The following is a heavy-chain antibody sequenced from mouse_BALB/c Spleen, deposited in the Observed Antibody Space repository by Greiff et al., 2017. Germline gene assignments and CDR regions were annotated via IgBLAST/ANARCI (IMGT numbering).Heavy chain of an antibody. Sequence: QVHVKQPGAELVKPGASVKLSCKASGYTFTSYYMYWVKQRPGQGLEWIGGINPSNGGTNFNEKFKSKATLTVDKSSSTAYMQLSSLTSEDSAVYYCTRKYYFDYWGQGTTLTVSS. CDR3: TRKYYFDY. V-gene: IGHV1S81*02. CDR2: INPSNGGT. J-gene: IGHJ2*01. CDR1: GYTFTSYY.